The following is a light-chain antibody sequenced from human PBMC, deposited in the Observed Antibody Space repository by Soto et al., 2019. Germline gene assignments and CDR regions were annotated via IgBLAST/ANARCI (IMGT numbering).Light chain of an antibody. V-gene: IGLV1-44*01. CDR3: AAWDDRMNAYV. CDR1: SSNVGINT. Sequence: QSVLTQPPSASETPGQRVTISCSGSSSNVGINTVDWYQQLPGAAPKLLIYSNNKRPSGAPDRFSGSKSGTSASLAISGLRSEDDGDYYCAAWDDRMNAYVLGTGTKVTV. J-gene: IGLJ1*01. CDR2: SNN.